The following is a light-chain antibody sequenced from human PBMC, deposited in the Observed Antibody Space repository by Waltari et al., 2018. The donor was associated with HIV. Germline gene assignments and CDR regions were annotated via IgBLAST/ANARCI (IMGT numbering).Light chain of an antibody. J-gene: IGLJ1*01. CDR3: SSFTTSQTYI. Sequence: HSALTQPASVSGSPGQSISISCSGTGSDIGASDFVSWYQQHPGIPPKLIFYDATNRPSDVSARFSASKSGTTASLTITGLQDEDEADYFCSSFTTSQTYIFGSGSRVTVL. V-gene: IGLV2-14*03. CDR2: DAT. CDR1: GSDIGASDF.